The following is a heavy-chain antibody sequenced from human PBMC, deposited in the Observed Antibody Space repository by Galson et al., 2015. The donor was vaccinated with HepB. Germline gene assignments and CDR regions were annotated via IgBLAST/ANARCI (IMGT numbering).Heavy chain of an antibody. CDR2: IYYSGST. CDR1: GGSISSGDYY. J-gene: IGHJ5*02. Sequence: TLSLTCTVSGGSISSGDYYWSWIRQPPGKGLEWIGYIYYSGSTYYNPSLKSRVTISVDTSKNQFSLKLSFVTAADTAVYYCASLFWSGYYHYNWFDPWGQGTLVTVSS. V-gene: IGHV4-30-4*01. CDR3: ASLFWSGYYHYNWFDP. D-gene: IGHD3-3*01.